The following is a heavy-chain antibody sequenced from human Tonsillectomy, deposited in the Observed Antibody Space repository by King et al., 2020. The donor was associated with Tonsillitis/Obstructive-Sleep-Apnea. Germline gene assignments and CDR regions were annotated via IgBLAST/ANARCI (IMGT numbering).Heavy chain of an antibody. CDR1: GGSISSSNW. CDR2: IYHSGST. J-gene: IGHJ4*02. D-gene: IGHD6-19*01. V-gene: IGHV4-4*02. Sequence: QLQESGPGLVKPSGTLSLTCAVSGGSISSSNWWRWVRQPPGKGLGGIGEIYHSGSTNYNPSLKSRVTISVDKSKNQFSLRLSPGTAAETAVYYCARVRGYSSGLYYFDYWGQGTLVTVSS. CDR3: ARVRGYSSGLYYFDY.